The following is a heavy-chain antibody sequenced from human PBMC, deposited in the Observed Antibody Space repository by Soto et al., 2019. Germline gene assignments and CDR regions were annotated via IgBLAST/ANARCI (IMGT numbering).Heavy chain of an antibody. Sequence: EVQLVESGGGLVQPGGSLKLSCAASGFTFSGSAMHWVRQASGKGLEWVGRIRSKANSYATAYAAWVKGRFTISRDDSKYTAYLLMTSLKTEDTAVYYCIRLHTYVGDYWGQGTLVTVSS. D-gene: IGHD2-8*01. J-gene: IGHJ4*02. CDR2: IRSKANSYAT. V-gene: IGHV3-73*01. CDR1: GFTFSGSA. CDR3: IRLHTYVGDY.